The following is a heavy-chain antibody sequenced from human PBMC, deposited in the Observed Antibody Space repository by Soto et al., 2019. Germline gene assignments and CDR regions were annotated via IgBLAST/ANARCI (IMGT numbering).Heavy chain of an antibody. J-gene: IGHJ2*01. CDR1: GYTLTELS. V-gene: IGHV1-24*01. CDR3: APSYSSGWYGYFDL. D-gene: IGHD6-19*01. Sequence: ASVKVSCKVSGYTLTELSMHWVRQAPGKGLEWMGGFDPEDGETIYAQKFQGRATMTEDTSTDTAYMELSSLRSEDTAVYYCAPSYSSGWYGYFDLWGRGTLVTVSS. CDR2: FDPEDGET.